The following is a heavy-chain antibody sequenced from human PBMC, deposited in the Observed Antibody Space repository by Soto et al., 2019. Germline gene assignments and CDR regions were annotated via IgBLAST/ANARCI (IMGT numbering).Heavy chain of an antibody. V-gene: IGHV3-23*01. D-gene: IGHD1-1*01. CDR1: GFTFSSYA. CDR2: ISGSGGST. J-gene: IGHJ3*02. Sequence: GGSLRLSCAASGFTFSSYAMSWVRQAPGKGLEWVSAISGSGGSTYYADSVKGRFTISRDNSENTISLQMNSLGGEDTALYYCARDPTTAPRWALDIRGQGTMVTVSS. CDR3: ARDPTTAPRWALDI.